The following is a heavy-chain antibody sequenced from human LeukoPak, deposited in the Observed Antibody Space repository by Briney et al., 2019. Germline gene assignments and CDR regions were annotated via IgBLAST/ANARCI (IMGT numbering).Heavy chain of an antibody. CDR2: INPSGGST. V-gene: IGHV1-46*01. D-gene: IGHD4-11*01. Sequence: ASVKVSCKASGYTFTSYYMHWVRQAPGQGLEWMGIINPSGGSTSYAQKLQGRVTMTRDMSTSTVYMELSSLRSEDTAVYYCARGEGVQYTDYWGQGTLVTVSS. CDR3: ARGEGVQYTDY. CDR1: GYTFTSYY. J-gene: IGHJ4*02.